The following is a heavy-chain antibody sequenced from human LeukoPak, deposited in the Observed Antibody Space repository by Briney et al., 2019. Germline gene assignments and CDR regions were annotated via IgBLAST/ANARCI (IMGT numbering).Heavy chain of an antibody. V-gene: IGHV3-53*01. CDR3: ARDLTMIVVATARYYYYGMDV. CDR2: IYSGGNT. D-gene: IGHD3-22*01. Sequence: GGSLRLSCAASGFTVSSSPINWVRQAPGRGLEWVSVIYSGGNTFYADSVKGRFTISRDNAKNSLYLQMNSLRDEDTAVYYCARDLTMIVVATARYYYYGMDVWGQGTTVTVSS. J-gene: IGHJ6*02. CDR1: GFTVSSSP.